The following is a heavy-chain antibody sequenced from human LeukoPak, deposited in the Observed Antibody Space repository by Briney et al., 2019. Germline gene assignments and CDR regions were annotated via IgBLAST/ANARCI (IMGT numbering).Heavy chain of an antibody. V-gene: IGHV3-30*02. J-gene: IGHJ6*03. CDR1: GFTFSRYG. CDR3: AREGYSSSWYTFGYYYYYMDV. D-gene: IGHD6-13*01. Sequence: GGSLRLSCAASGFTFSRYGMHWVRQAPGKGLDWVAYIRDDGSNKYYADSVKGRFTISRDNAKNSLYLQMNSLRAEDTAVYYCAREGYSSSWYTFGYYYYYMDVWGKGTTVTISS. CDR2: IRDDGSNK.